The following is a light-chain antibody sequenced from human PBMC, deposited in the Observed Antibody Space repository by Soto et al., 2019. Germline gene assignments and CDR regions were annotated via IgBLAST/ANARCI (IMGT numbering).Light chain of an antibody. CDR3: QQYQSLWT. J-gene: IGKJ1*01. CDR1: QSISSW. Sequence: DIQMTQSPSTLSASVGDTVTITCRASQSISSWLAWYQQKPGKAPKVLIYKASSLEGGVPSRFSGSGSGTEFTLTISSLQPDDSATYYCQQYQSLWTFGQGTKVEIK. V-gene: IGKV1-5*03. CDR2: KAS.